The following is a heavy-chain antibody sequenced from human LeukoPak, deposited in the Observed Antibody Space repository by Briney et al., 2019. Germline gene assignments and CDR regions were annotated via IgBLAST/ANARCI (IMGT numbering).Heavy chain of an antibody. CDR1: GGSISSGGYY. D-gene: IGHD3-22*01. CDR2: IYYSGST. J-gene: IGHJ3*02. V-gene: IGHV4-31*03. Sequence: PSETLSLTCTVSGGSISSGGYYWSWIRQHPGTGLEWIGYIYYSGSTYYNPSLKSRVTISVDTSKNQFSLKLSSVTAADTAVYYCARFQYYYDSSGYPHVDAFDIWGQGTMVTVSS. CDR3: ARFQYYYDSSGYPHVDAFDI.